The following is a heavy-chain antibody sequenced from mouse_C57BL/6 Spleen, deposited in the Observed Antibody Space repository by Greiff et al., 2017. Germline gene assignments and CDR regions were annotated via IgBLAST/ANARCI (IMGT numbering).Heavy chain of an antibody. D-gene: IGHD2-4*01. Sequence: EVHLVESGPGLVKPSQSLSLTCSVTGYSITSGYYWNWIRQFPGNKLEWMGYISYDGSNNYNPSLKNRISITRDTSKNQFFLKLNSVTTEDTATYYCARRYDYDGGFAYWGQGTLVTVSA. V-gene: IGHV3-6*01. J-gene: IGHJ3*01. CDR1: GYSITSGYY. CDR3: ARRYDYDGGFAY. CDR2: ISYDGSN.